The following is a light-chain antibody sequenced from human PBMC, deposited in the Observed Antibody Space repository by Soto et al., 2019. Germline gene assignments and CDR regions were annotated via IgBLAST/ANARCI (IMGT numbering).Light chain of an antibody. Sequence: DIQMTQSPSSLSASIGDRVTITCRASQNIDNYLNWYQQKPGKAPNLLIYAALNLRSGVPSRFRGGGSGTDFTLTITTLQPEDIATYYCQQSYGFPRTFGQGTRVEIK. J-gene: IGKJ1*01. CDR1: QNIDNY. CDR3: QQSYGFPRT. CDR2: AAL. V-gene: IGKV1-39*01.